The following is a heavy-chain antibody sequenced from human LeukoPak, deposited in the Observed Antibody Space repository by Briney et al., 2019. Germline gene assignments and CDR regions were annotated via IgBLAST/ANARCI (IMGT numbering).Heavy chain of an antibody. D-gene: IGHD5-18*01. CDR2: ISSSGSTI. V-gene: IGHV3-48*03. CDR1: GFTFSSYE. CDR3: ATYRRSAMVAFDY. Sequence: GGSLRLSCAASGFTFSSYEMNWVRQAPGKGLEWVSYISSSGSTIYYADSVKGRFTISRDNAKNSLYLQMNSLRAEDTAVYYCATYRRSAMVAFDYWGQGTLVTVSS. J-gene: IGHJ4*02.